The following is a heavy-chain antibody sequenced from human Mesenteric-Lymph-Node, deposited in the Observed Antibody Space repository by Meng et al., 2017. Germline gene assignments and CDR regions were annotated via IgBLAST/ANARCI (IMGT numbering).Heavy chain of an antibody. CDR2: VYYSGST. Sequence: VQLQESGPGLGRPSETLSLTCTVSGGSVNSVNYYWSWIRQPPGKGPEWIGYVYYSGSTSYNPSLKSRVTISVDTSKNQFSLKLRFVTAADTAVYYCAREGRSHQVGVSVYWGQGNLVTVSS. CDR3: AREGRSHQVGVSVY. J-gene: IGHJ4*02. V-gene: IGHV4-61*01. CDR1: GGSVNSVNYY. D-gene: IGHD2-21*01.